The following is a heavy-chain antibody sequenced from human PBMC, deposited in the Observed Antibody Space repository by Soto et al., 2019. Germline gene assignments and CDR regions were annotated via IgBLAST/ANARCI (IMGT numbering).Heavy chain of an antibody. J-gene: IGHJ4*02. V-gene: IGHV4-31*03. Sequence: QVQLQESGPGLVKPSQTLSLTCTVSGGSISNGGYYWTWIRQHPGKGLEWIGYIYFGGRSLYNPSLRSRISMSMDASKNQFSLTMSSLTAADTAVYYCAKEIREWGQGTLVTVSS. CDR2: IYFGGRS. CDR1: GGSISNGGYY. CDR3: AKEIRE. D-gene: IGHD3-10*01.